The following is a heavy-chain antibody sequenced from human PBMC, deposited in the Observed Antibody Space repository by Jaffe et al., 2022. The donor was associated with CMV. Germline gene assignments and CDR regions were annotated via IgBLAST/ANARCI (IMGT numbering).Heavy chain of an antibody. J-gene: IGHJ4*02. D-gene: IGHD1-1*01. CDR1: GGSISSANYY. V-gene: IGHV4-39*01. Sequence: QLQLQESGPGLVKPSETLSLTCTVSGGSISSANYYWGWIRQSPGKALEWIGNVYYSGSTNYNPSFQSRVTISLDTSKNQFSLKLISVTAADTARYYCARRNWQKVDYWGQGTLVTVSS. CDR3: ARRNWQKVDY. CDR2: VYYSGST.